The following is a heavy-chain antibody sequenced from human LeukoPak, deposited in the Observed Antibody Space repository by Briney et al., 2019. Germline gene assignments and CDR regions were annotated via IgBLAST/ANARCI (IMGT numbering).Heavy chain of an antibody. CDR1: GFTFSSYA. Sequence: GGSLRLSCAASGFTFSSYAMSWVRQAPGKGLEWVSAISRSGGSTYYADSVKGRFTISRDNSKNTLYLQMNSLRAEDTAVYYCAKGVGYSYGFDYWGQGTLVTVSS. V-gene: IGHV3-23*01. CDR3: AKGVGYSYGFDY. D-gene: IGHD5-18*01. J-gene: IGHJ4*02. CDR2: ISRSGGST.